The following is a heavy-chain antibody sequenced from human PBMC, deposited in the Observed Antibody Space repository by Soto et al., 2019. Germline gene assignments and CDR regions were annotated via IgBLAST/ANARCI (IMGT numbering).Heavy chain of an antibody. Sequence: VGSLRLSCTVSGFAFNSYGINWVRQAPGKGLEWVSSISKSDYTYYSDSVKGRFAISRDNAKSSVDTSKNQFSLKLSSVTAADTAVYYCARRHSSNWYGLDYWGQGTLVTVSS. CDR2: ISKSDYT. CDR1: GFAFNSYG. CDR3: DTAVYYCARRHSSNWYGLDY. J-gene: IGHJ4*02. D-gene: IGHD6-13*01. V-gene: IGHV3-21*04.